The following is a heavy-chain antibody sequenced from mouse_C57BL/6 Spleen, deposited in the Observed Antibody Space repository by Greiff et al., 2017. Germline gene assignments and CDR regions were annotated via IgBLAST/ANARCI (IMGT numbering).Heavy chain of an antibody. D-gene: IGHD2-4*01. Sequence: EVQLMESGGGLVKPGGSLKLSCAASGFTFSDYGMHWVRQAPEKGLEWVAYISSGSSTIYYADTVKGRFTISRDNAKNPLFLQMTSLRSEDTAMYYCARGGYDYLYYFDYWGQGTTLTVSS. J-gene: IGHJ2*01. V-gene: IGHV5-17*01. CDR1: GFTFSDYG. CDR3: ARGGYDYLYYFDY. CDR2: ISSGSSTI.